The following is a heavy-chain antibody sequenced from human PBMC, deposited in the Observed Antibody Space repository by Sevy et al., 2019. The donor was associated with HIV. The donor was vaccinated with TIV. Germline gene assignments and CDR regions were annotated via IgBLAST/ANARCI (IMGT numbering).Heavy chain of an antibody. J-gene: IGHJ3*02. V-gene: IGHV6-1*01. CDR3: ARARNLGATTGGDAFDI. D-gene: IGHD1-26*01. Sequence: QSQTLSLTFAISGDSVSSNSAAWNWIRQSPSRGLEWLGRTYYRSKWYNDYAVSVKSRITINPDTSKNQFSLQLNSVTPEDTAVYYCARARNLGATTGGDAFDIWGQGTMVTVSS. CDR1: GDSVSSNSAA. CDR2: TYYRSKWYN.